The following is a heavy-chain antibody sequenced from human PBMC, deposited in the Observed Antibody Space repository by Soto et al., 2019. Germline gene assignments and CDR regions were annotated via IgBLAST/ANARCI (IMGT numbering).Heavy chain of an antibody. Sequence: SETLPVTCTVSGGSISSSSYYWGWIRQPPGKGLEWIGNIYYSGSTYYNPSLKSRVTISVDTSKNQFSLKLSSVTAADTAVYYCARPGSSENYYMDVWGKGTTVTVSS. V-gene: IGHV4-39*01. CDR2: IYYSGST. CDR1: GGSISSSSYY. D-gene: IGHD6-6*01. J-gene: IGHJ6*03. CDR3: ARPGSSENYYMDV.